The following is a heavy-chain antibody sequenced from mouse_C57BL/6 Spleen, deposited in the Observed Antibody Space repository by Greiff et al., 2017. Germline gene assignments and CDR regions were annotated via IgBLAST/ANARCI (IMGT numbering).Heavy chain of an antibody. J-gene: IGHJ3*01. V-gene: IGHV1-80*01. D-gene: IGHD3-2*02. Sequence: QVQLKESGPELVKPGASVKISCKASGYAFSSYWMNWVKQRPGKGLEWIGQIYPGDGDTNYNGKFKGKATLTADKSSSTAYMQLSSLTSEDSAVYFCARSGQAWFAYWGQGTLVTVSA. CDR1: GYAFSSYW. CDR2: IYPGDGDT. CDR3: ARSGQAWFAY.